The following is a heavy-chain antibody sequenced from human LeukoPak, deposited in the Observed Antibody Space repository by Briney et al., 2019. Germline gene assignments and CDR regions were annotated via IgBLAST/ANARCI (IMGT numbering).Heavy chain of an antibody. V-gene: IGHV3-48*01. CDR3: AKDQISSCLGY. J-gene: IGHJ4*02. CDR1: GFTFSRDS. D-gene: IGHD6-13*01. Sequence: GGSLRLSCAAAGFTFSRDSMNWVRPAQGKGLDWVSYVNGGSTTIYYADSVRGRFAISRDNAKNSLYLQMNSLRAEDTAVYYCAKDQISSCLGYWGQGTLVTVSS. CDR2: VNGGSTTI.